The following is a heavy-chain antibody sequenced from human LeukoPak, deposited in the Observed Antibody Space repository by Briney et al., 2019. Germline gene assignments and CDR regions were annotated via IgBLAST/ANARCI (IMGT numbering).Heavy chain of an antibody. V-gene: IGHV3-9*01. CDR1: GFTFDDYA. J-gene: IGHJ4*02. CDR2: ISWNSGSI. Sequence: SLRLSCAASGFTFDDYAMHWVRQAPGKGLEWVSGISWNSGSIGYADSVKGRFTISRDNAKNSLYLQMNSLRAEDTAIYYCARDRLVLRPRSSSDYWGQGTLVTVSS. CDR3: ARDRLVLRPRSSSDY. D-gene: IGHD6-6*01.